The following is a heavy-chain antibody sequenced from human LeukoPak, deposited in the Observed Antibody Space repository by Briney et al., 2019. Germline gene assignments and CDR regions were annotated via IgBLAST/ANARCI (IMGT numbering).Heavy chain of an antibody. CDR2: ISSSGSTI. CDR3: ARGESHYDILTGYYTVPLLDY. Sequence: QAGGSLRLSCAASGFTFSSYSMNWVRQAPGKGLEWVSYISSSGSTIYYADSVKGRFTISRDNAKNSLYLQMNSLRAEDTAVYYCARGESHYDILTGYYTVPLLDYWGQGTLVTVSS. CDR1: GFTFSSYS. V-gene: IGHV3-48*04. D-gene: IGHD3-9*01. J-gene: IGHJ4*02.